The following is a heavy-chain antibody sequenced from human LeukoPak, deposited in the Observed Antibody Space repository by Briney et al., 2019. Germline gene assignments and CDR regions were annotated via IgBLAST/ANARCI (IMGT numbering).Heavy chain of an antibody. CDR2: MNPNSGNT. CDR1: GYTFTSYD. J-gene: IGHJ3*02. D-gene: IGHD3-22*01. Sequence: ASVKVSCKASGYTFTSYDINWVRQATGQGLEWMGWMNPNSGNTGYAQKFQGRVTMTRNTSISTAYMELSSLRSEDTAVYYCARAYYYDSSGYYGPGSDIWGQGTMVTVSS. V-gene: IGHV1-8*01. CDR3: ARAYYYDSSGYYGPGSDI.